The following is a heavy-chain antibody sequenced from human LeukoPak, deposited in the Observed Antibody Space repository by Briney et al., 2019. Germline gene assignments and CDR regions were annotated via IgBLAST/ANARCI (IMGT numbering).Heavy chain of an antibody. Sequence: SVKVSCKASGGTFSSYAISWVRQAPGQGLEWMGRIIPILGIANYAQKFQGRVTITADKSTSTAYMGLSSLRSEDTAVYYCASQAGRYYYYGMDVWGQGTTVTVSS. CDR2: IIPILGIA. J-gene: IGHJ6*02. CDR1: GGTFSSYA. V-gene: IGHV1-69*04. CDR3: ASQAGRYYYYGMDV.